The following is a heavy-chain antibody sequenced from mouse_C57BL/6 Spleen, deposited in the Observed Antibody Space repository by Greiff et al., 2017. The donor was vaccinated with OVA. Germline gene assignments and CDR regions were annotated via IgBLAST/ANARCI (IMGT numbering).Heavy chain of an antibody. J-gene: IGHJ3*01. D-gene: IGHD3-3*01. CDR2: IYPGDGDT. Sequence: QVQLKHSGPELVKPGASVKISCKASGYAFSSSWMNWVKQRPGKGLEWIGRIYPGDGDTNYNGKFKGKATLTADKSSSTAYMQLSSLTSEDSAVYFCARERDPAWFAYWGQGTLVTVSA. V-gene: IGHV1-82*01. CDR3: ARERDPAWFAY. CDR1: GYAFSSSW.